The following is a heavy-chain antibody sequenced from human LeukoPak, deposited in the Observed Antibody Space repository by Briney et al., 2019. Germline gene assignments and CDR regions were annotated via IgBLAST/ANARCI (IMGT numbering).Heavy chain of an antibody. V-gene: IGHV3-7*01. CDR1: GFTFSDYW. CDR3: ARDIPSGFYTPDY. D-gene: IGHD5-12*01. Sequence: PGGSLRLSCVVSGFTFSDYWMSWVRQAPGKGLEWVANIVTDGDQKNYVDSVKGRYAISRDNARNSLYLQMNSLTDQDTAVYYCARDIPSGFYTPDYWGRRTRVTVS. J-gene: IGHJ4*02. CDR2: IVTDGDQK.